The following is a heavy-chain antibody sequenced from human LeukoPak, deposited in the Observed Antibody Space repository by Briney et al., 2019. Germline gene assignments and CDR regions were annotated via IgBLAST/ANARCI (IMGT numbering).Heavy chain of an antibody. V-gene: IGHV5-51*01. Sequence: GESLKISCKGSGYSFTSYWIGWVRQLPGKGLEWIGIIYPGDSDTRYSPSFQGQVTISADKSISTAYLQWSSLKASDTAMYYCARQGYGSSWYLAREQYYFDYWGQGTLVTVSS. CDR2: IYPGDSDT. J-gene: IGHJ4*02. CDR1: GYSFTSYW. CDR3: ARQGYGSSWYLAREQYYFDY. D-gene: IGHD6-13*01.